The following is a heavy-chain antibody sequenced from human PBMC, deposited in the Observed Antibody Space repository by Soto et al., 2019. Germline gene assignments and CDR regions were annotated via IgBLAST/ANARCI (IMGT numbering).Heavy chain of an antibody. CDR1: GFTLSSYG. CDR3: AKAERSLEWLFGY. Sequence: QVQLVESGGGVVQPGRSLRLSCAASGFTLSSYGRHWVRQAPGMGLEWVAVISYDGSNKYYADSVKGRFTISRDNSKNTLYLQMNSLRAEDTAVYYCAKAERSLEWLFGYWGQGTLVTVSS. V-gene: IGHV3-30*18. CDR2: ISYDGSNK. J-gene: IGHJ4*02. D-gene: IGHD3-3*01.